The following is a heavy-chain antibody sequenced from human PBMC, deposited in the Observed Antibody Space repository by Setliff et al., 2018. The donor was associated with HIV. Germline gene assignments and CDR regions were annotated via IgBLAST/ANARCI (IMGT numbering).Heavy chain of an antibody. CDR2: IYHSGTT. J-gene: IGHJ4*02. CDR1: GYSISSGYY. D-gene: IGHD3-22*01. V-gene: IGHV4-38-2*01. Sequence: PSETLSLTCAVSGYSISSGYYWGWIRQPPGKGLEWIRNIYHSGTTYYNPSLKSRITISVDTSKNQFSLKLSSVTAADTAVYYCARLRGSSGYYVFDYWGQGTLVTVS. CDR3: ARLRGSSGYYVFDY.